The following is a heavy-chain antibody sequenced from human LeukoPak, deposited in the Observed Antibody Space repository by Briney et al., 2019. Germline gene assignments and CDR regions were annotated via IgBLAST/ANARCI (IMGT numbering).Heavy chain of an antibody. V-gene: IGHV4-30-4*08. CDR3: ARHNNYDFWSGYFDY. J-gene: IGHJ4*02. D-gene: IGHD3-3*01. CDR1: GGSISSGDYY. CDR2: IYYSGST. Sequence: SQTLSLTCTVSGGSISSGDYYWSWIRQPPATGLEWIGYIYYSGSTYYNPSLKSRVTISVDTSKNQFSLKLSSVTAADTAVYYCARHNNYDFWSGYFDYWGQGTLVTVSS.